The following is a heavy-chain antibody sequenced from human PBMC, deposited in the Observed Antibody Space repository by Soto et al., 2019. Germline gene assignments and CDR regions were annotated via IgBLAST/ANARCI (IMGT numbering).Heavy chain of an antibody. CDR1: GYPFANYY. D-gene: IGHD2-2*02. Sequence: ASVLVSCKASGYPFANYYLQWVRQAPGQGLEWMGIINPSGGSTSYTQKFQGRVTMTRDTSTSTVYMELSSLRSEDTAVYYCASIVVVADAICDFYCGMDGWGQGT. CDR2: INPSGGST. V-gene: IGHV1-46*01. J-gene: IGHJ6*02. CDR3: ASIVVVADAICDFYCGMDG.